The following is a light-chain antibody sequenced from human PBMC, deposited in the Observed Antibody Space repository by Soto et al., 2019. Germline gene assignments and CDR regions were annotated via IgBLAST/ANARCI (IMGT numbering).Light chain of an antibody. CDR2: KAS. CDR3: QQYNSYRM. J-gene: IGKJ1*01. V-gene: IGKV1-5*03. Sequence: DIQMTQSPSTLSASVGDRVTITCRASQSISDWLAWHQQKPGKAPKLLISKASSLESGVPSRFSGSGSGTEFTLTISSLQPDDFATYYCQQYNSYRMFGQGTTVEI. CDR1: QSISDW.